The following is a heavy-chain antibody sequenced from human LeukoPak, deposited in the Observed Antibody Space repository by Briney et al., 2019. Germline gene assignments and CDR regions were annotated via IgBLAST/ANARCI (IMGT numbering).Heavy chain of an antibody. V-gene: IGHV4-31*03. CDR3: ARDPSCSSTSCYYYGTDV. CDR2: IYYSGST. D-gene: IGHD2-2*01. Sequence: PSETLSLTCTVSGGSISSGGYYWSWIRQHPGKGLEWIGYIYYSGSTYYNPSLKSRVTISVDTSKNQFSLKLSSVTAADTAVYYCARDPSCSSTSCYYYGTDVWGQGTTVTVSS. CDR1: GGSISSGGYY. J-gene: IGHJ6*02.